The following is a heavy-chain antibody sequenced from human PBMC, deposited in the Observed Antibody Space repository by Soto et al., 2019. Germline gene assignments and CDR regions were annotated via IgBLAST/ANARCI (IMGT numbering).Heavy chain of an antibody. Sequence: QITLKESGPTLVKPTQTLTLTCTFSGFSLTTSGVGVGWIRQPPGKALEWLALIYWDDDKRYSPSLKSRLTITKDTPRTQVVLTMTTMNPVDTATYFWAHRDGSGEFDPWGQGTLVTVSS. CDR1: GFSLTTSGVG. J-gene: IGHJ5*02. CDR3: AHRDGSGEFDP. D-gene: IGHD3-10*01. CDR2: IYWDDDK. V-gene: IGHV2-5*02.